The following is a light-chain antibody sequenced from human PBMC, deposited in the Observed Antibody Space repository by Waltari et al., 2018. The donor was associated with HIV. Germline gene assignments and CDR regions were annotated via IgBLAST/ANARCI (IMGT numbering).Light chain of an antibody. Sequence: SYELTQPPSVSVSPGQTASITCSGDKLGDKYACWYQQKPGQSPVLVIYQDSKRHSGSPELFPGSNSGNTATLTISGTQAMDEADYYWQAWDSSTYVVFGGGTKLTVL. CDR3: QAWDSSTYVV. CDR1: KLGDKY. J-gene: IGLJ2*01. V-gene: IGLV3-1*01. CDR2: QDS.